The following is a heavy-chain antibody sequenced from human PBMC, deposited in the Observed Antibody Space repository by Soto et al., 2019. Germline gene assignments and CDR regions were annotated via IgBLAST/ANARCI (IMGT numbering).Heavy chain of an antibody. Sequence: PGGSLRLSCAASGFTFSSYAMHWVRQAPGKGLEWVAVISYDGSNKYYADSVKGRFTISRDNSKNTLYLQMNSLRAEDTAVYYCARDLLDSITMIVVVITLPDYWGQGTLVTVSS. J-gene: IGHJ4*02. D-gene: IGHD3-22*01. V-gene: IGHV3-30-3*01. CDR2: ISYDGSNK. CDR3: ARDLLDSITMIVVVITLPDY. CDR1: GFTFSSYA.